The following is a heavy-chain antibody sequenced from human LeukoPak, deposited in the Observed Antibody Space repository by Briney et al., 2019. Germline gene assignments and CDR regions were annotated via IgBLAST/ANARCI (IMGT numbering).Heavy chain of an antibody. V-gene: IGHV3-43*02. J-gene: IGHJ4*02. CDR2: ISVDGGST. CDR3: VQGYRGSADPDY. Sequence: GGSLRLSCAASGFTFSNDAMQWVRQVPGKGLEWVSLISVDGGSTYYADSVKGRFIISRENSGNSLYLQMNSLTGEDRALYYFVQGYRGSADPDYWGQGTLVTVSS. CDR1: GFTFSNDA. D-gene: IGHD3-10*01.